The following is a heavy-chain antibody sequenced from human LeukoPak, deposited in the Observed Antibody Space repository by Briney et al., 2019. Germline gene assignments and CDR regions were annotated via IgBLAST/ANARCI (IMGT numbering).Heavy chain of an antibody. Sequence: PSETLSLTCTVSGGSISTYYWSWIRQPPGKGLELIAYIYTNGSTNYSPSLKSRVTISVDTSKNQFSLKLSSVTAADTADYYCAGARAATDPYFDYWGQGTLVTVSS. V-gene: IGHV4-59*01. J-gene: IGHJ4*02. CDR1: GGSISTYY. D-gene: IGHD2-15*01. CDR2: IYTNGST. CDR3: AGARAATDPYFDY.